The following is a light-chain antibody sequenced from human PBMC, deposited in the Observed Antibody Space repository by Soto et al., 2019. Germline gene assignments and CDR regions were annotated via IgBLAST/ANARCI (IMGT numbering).Light chain of an antibody. CDR2: GNS. V-gene: IGLV1-40*01. CDR1: SSNIGAGYD. J-gene: IGLJ3*02. Sequence: VLTQPPSVSGAPGQSVTISCTGSSSNIGAGYDVHWYQQLPGTAPKLLIYGNSNRPSGVPDRFSGSKSGTSAPLAITGLQAEDEADYYCQSYDISLSGSGVFGGGTKLTVL. CDR3: QSYDISLSGSGV.